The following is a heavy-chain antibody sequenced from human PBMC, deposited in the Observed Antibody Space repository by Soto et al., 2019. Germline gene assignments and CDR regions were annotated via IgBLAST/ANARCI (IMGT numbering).Heavy chain of an antibody. V-gene: IGHV1-2*02. CDR2: INPNSGGT. J-gene: IGHJ4*02. CDR3: ARHGYFDWLLSYYFDY. D-gene: IGHD3-9*01. CDR1: GYTFTGYY. Sequence: GASVKFSCKASGYTFTGYYMHWVRQAPGQGLEWMGWINPNSGGTNYAQKFQGRVTMTRDTSISTAYMELSRLRSDDTAVYYCARHGYFDWLLSYYFDYWGQGTLVTVSS.